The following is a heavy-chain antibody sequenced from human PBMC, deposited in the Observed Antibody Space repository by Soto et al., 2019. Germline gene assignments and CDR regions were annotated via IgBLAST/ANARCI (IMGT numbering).Heavy chain of an antibody. V-gene: IGHV4-59*08. J-gene: IGHJ4*02. D-gene: IGHD3-3*01. Sequence: QVQLQESGPGLVKPSETLSLTCTVSGGSISSYYWSWIRQPPGKGLEWIGYIYYSGSTNYNPSLKSRVTISVDTSKNQFSLKLSSVTAADTAVYYCARQPYYDFWSGVDYWGQGTLVTVSS. CDR2: IYYSGST. CDR1: GGSISSYY. CDR3: ARQPYYDFWSGVDY.